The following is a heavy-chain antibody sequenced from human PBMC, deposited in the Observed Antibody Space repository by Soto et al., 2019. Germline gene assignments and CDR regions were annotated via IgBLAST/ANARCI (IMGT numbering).Heavy chain of an antibody. CDR3: AKALYSSSWYVVGYFQH. V-gene: IGHV3-7*05. J-gene: IGHJ1*01. D-gene: IGHD6-13*01. Sequence: GGSLRLSCAASGFTLSSYWMSWVRQAPGKGLEWVANIKQDGSEKYYADSVKGRFTISRDNAKNSLYLQMNSLRAEDTALYYCAKALYSSSWYVVGYFQHWGQGTLVTVSS. CDR1: GFTLSSYW. CDR2: IKQDGSEK.